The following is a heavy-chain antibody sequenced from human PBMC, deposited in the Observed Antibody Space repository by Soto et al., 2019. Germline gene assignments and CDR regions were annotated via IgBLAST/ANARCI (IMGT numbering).Heavy chain of an antibody. CDR2: ISGSGVNT. CDR3: AKAASVTLIDVGPTLFAY. V-gene: IGHV3-23*01. J-gene: IGHJ4*02. Sequence: EVHLLESGGGLVQPGGSLRLSCAASGFTFSSYSMSWVRQAPGKGLEWVSVISGSGVNTYYADSVKGRFTISRDNSKNTLYLQMNSLRAEDTAVYYCAKAASVTLIDVGPTLFAYWGQGTLVTVSS. D-gene: IGHD3-16*01. CDR1: GFTFSSYS.